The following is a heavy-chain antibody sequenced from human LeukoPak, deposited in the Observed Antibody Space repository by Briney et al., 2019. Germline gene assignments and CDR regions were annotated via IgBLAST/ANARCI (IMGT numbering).Heavy chain of an antibody. CDR3: ARVKGDYRYYYYYMDV. J-gene: IGHJ6*03. CDR1: GFTFSSYW. V-gene: IGHV3-7*01. CDR2: INQDGSEK. Sequence: GESLRLSCAASGFTFSSYWMSWVRQAPGKGLEWVANINQDGSEKYYVDSVKGRFTISRDNAKNSLYLQMNSLRAEDTAVYYCARVKGDYRYYYYYMDVWGKGTTVTISS. D-gene: IGHD3-16*02.